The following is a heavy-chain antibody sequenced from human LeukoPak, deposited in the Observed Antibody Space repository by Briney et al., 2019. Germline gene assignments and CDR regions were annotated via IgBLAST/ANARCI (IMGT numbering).Heavy chain of an antibody. Sequence: PGGSLRLSCAASGFTFSDYYMSWIRQAPGKGLEWVSYISSSSSYTNYADSVKGRFTISRDNAENSLYLQMNSLRAEDTAVYYCARESCSGGSCYYFDYWGQGTLVTVSS. CDR1: GFTFSDYY. V-gene: IGHV3-11*06. J-gene: IGHJ4*02. CDR3: ARESCSGGSCYYFDY. CDR2: ISSSSSYT. D-gene: IGHD2-15*01.